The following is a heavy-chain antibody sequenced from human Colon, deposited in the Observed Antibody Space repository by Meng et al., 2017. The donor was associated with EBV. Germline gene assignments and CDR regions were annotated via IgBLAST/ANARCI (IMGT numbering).Heavy chain of an antibody. D-gene: IGHD3-16*01. CDR3: VRVRGDFDY. J-gene: IGHJ4*02. CDR2: INSNWNT. Sequence: QLQLHESGTRLLQPSETLSLTCIVSGDTVSDTNHFWGWVGQAPGKGLEWVGRINSNWNTYSNPSLTSRVTMSLDTSKNQFSLKLSSVTAADTAVYYCVRVRGDFDYWGQGTLVTVSS. CDR1: GDTVSDTNHF. V-gene: IGHV4-39*07.